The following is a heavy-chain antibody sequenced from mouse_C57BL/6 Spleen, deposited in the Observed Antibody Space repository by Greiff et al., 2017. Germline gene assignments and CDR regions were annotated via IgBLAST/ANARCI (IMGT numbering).Heavy chain of an antibody. V-gene: IGHV1-82*01. CDR2: IYPGDGDT. J-gene: IGHJ2*01. CDR3: ARIYIDY. D-gene: IGHD2-12*01. Sequence: VQLQQSGPELVKPGASVKISCKASGYAFSSSWMNWVKQRPGKGLEWIGRIYPGDGDTNYNGKFKGKATLTADKSSSTAYMQLSSLTSEDSAVYYCARIYIDYWGQGTTLTVSS. CDR1: GYAFSSSW.